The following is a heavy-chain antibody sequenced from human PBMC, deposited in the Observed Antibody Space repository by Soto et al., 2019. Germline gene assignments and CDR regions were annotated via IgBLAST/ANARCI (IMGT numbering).Heavy chain of an antibody. CDR3: RGEDGTKVVVTTSYARQV. V-gene: IGHV1-69*05. D-gene: IGHD3-10*01. CDR2: IIPVFGTP. J-gene: IGHJ6*02. Sequence: QVQLVQSGAEVKKPGSSVKVSCKASGGSLSNYGISWVRQAPGQGLEWMGAIIPVFGTPNYAQKFQDRVTMTSEESTTTIYMDLRSLTSEVTGVSYNRGEDGTKVVVTTSYARQVRGQGTTVTVYS. CDR1: GGSLSNYG.